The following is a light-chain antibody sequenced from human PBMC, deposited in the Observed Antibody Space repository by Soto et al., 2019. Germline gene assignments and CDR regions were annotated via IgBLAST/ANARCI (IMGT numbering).Light chain of an antibody. J-gene: IGKJ4*01. CDR3: LQFHNLPT. CDR2: AAS. V-gene: IGKV1-33*01. CDR1: QNINNY. Sequence: DIQMTQSPSSVSASVGDRVTITCRASQNINNYLSWYQQRPGKAPKLLIYAASSLQSGVPSRFSGSGSGTDFTFTISSLQPEDIATYYCLQFHNLPTFGGGTKVDIK.